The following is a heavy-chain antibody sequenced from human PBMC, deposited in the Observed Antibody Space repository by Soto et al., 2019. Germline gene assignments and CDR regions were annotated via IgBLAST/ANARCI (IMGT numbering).Heavy chain of an antibody. Sequence: DVRLAESGGGLVQPGGSLRLSCTTSGFSFASFAMTWVRQAPGKGLEWVATISGSEGKTYYADSVKGRFSISRDTSRNTLYLQMNSLRADDTAIDSFAKWSYLDYWGQGTRVTVSS. J-gene: IGHJ4*02. CDR1: GFSFASFA. CDR3: AKWSYLDY. D-gene: IGHD3-3*01. CDR2: ISGSEGKT. V-gene: IGHV3-23*04.